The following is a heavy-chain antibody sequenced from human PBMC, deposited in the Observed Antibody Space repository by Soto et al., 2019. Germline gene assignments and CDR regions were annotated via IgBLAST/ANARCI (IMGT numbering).Heavy chain of an antibody. V-gene: IGHV1-2*02. D-gene: IGHD1-26*01. Sequence: ASVKVSCKASGYTFSDYYVHWVREAPGQGLEWMGWINPSSGGTIYTQRFQGRVTMTRDTSISTVYMELSRLTSDDTAVYYCAREMGVTGAPGYNWLDPWGQGALVTVYS. CDR2: INPSSGGT. J-gene: IGHJ5*02. CDR1: GYTFSDYY. CDR3: AREMGVTGAPGYNWLDP.